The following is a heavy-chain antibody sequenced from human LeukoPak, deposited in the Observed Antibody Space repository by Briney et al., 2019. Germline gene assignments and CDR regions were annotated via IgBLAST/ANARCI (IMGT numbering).Heavy chain of an antibody. CDR1: GFSVSNNY. D-gene: IGHD3-16*02. V-gene: IGHV3-53*01. Sequence: PGGSLRLSCAASGFSVSNNYMNWVRQAPGKGLEWVSVIYSGGSTYYADSVKGRFTISRDNSKNTLYLQMNSLRAEDTAVYYCAKGEKTRPFGGVIDYWGQGTLVTVSS. J-gene: IGHJ4*02. CDR3: AKGEKTRPFGGVIDY. CDR2: IYSGGST.